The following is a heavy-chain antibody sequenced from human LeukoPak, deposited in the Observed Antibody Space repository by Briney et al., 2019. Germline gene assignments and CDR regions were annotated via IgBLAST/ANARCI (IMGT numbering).Heavy chain of an antibody. V-gene: IGHV3-11*01. CDR1: GFTFSDYY. J-gene: IGHJ4*02. D-gene: IGHD5-18*01. CDR2: ISNSGSII. Sequence: GGSLRLSCAASGFTFSDYYMFWIRQAPGKGLEWVSYISNSGSIIYYADSVRGRFTATRDNAKASLYLQMNSLRAEDTAGYYCARAVSADTARVYFDYWGQGTLVTVSS. CDR3: ARAVSADTARVYFDY.